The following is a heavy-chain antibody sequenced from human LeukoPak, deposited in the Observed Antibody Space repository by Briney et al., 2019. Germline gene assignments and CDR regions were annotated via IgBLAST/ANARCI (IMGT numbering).Heavy chain of an antibody. CDR2: IKEDGTEK. CDR3: LGSNVVAV. J-gene: IGHJ4*01. D-gene: IGHD2-2*01. Sequence: GGSLRLSSAASGFNISDFWMTWVRQAPGKGLEWVANIKEDGTEKHLVDSVKGRFTISRDNAKNSLYLQMNSLRAEDTADYYCLGSNVVAVWGQGTLVTVSS. V-gene: IGHV3-7*01. CDR1: GFNISDFW.